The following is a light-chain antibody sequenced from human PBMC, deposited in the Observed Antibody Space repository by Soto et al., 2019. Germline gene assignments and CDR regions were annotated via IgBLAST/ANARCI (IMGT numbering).Light chain of an antibody. V-gene: IGKV1-5*01. CDR3: QQYNTEPWT. CDR2: DAS. CDR1: QSISSW. J-gene: IGKJ5*01. Sequence: EIQMTQSHSPLSAAVGERVAITCRPSQSISSWLAWYQQKPGKAPKLLIYDASSLGSGVPSRFSGSGSGAEVILTISSRQPDDFVTYYCQQYNTEPWTFGQGTRLDIK.